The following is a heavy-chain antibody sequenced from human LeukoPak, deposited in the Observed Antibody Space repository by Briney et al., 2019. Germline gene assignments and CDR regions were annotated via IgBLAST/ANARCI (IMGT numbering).Heavy chain of an antibody. CDR1: GGSISRCY. D-gene: IGHD2/OR15-2a*01. Sequence: PSETLSLTCTFSGGSISRCYWSFIRQPPGKGLEWIGCIYYSGSTNYNPSLKSRVIISIDTSKNQFSLNLSSATAADTAVYYCACSRTTIIRGTPNRNYDYRGQGILVTVSS. J-gene: IGHJ4*02. V-gene: IGHV4-59*01. CDR3: ACSRTTIIRGTPNRNYDY. CDR2: IYYSGST.